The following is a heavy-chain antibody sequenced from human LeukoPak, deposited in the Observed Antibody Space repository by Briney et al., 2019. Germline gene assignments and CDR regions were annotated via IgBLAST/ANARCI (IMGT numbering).Heavy chain of an antibody. Sequence: GGSLRLSCAASGFTLSSYGMHWVRQAPGKGLEWVAFIRYDGSNKYYADSVKGRFTISRDNSKNTLYLQMNSLRAEDTAVYYCAKEDYYDSSGYYFDYWGQGTLVTVSS. CDR2: IRYDGSNK. V-gene: IGHV3-30*02. D-gene: IGHD3-22*01. CDR3: AKEDYYDSSGYYFDY. J-gene: IGHJ4*02. CDR1: GFTLSSYG.